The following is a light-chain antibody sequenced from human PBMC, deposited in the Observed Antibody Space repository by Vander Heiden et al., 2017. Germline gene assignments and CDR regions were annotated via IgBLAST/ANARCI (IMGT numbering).Light chain of an antibody. V-gene: IGKV3-20*01. CDR3: QQYGSSPVYT. CDR2: GAS. CDR1: QSVSSSY. J-gene: IGKJ2*01. Sequence: EIVFTQSPGTLSLSPGERATLSCRASQSVSSSYLAWYQQKPGQAPRLLIYGASSRATGIPDRFSGSGSGTDFTLTISRLEPEDFAVYYCQQYGSSPVYTFGQGTKLEIK.